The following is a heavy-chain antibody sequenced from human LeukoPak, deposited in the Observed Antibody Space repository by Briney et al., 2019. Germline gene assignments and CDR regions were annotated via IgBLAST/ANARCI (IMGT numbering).Heavy chain of an antibody. D-gene: IGHD3-22*01. CDR1: GGSVSSSH. CDR2: IYYSGST. J-gene: IGHJ3*02. V-gene: IGHV4-59*08. CDR3: ARPYYYDSSGYYGGAFDI. Sequence: NPSETLSLNCTVSGGSVSSSHWNWIRQPPGKGLEWIGYIYYSGSTNYNPSLKSRVTISVDTSKNQFSLKLSSVTAADTAVYYCARPYYYDSSGYYGGAFDIWGQGTMVTVSS.